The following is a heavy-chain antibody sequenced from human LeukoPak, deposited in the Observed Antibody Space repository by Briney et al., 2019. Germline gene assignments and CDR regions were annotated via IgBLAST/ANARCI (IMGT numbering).Heavy chain of an antibody. V-gene: IGHV3-33*06. CDR2: IWYDGSNK. Sequence: AGGSLRLSCAASGFTFSSYGMHWVRQAPGKGLEWVAVIWYDGSNKYYADSVKGRFTISRDNSKNTLYLQMNSLRAEDTAVYYCAKDTSLSRALGYWGQGTLVTVSS. CDR1: GFTFSSYG. D-gene: IGHD2-2*01. J-gene: IGHJ4*02. CDR3: AKDTSLSRALGY.